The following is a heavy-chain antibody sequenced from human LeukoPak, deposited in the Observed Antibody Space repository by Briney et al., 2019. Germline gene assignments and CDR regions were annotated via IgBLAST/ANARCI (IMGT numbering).Heavy chain of an antibody. CDR3: ARDDIVATTHFDY. CDR2: ISSSSSYI. J-gene: IGHJ4*02. Sequence: GGSLRLSCAASGFTFSSYSMNSVRQAPGKGLEWVSSISSSSSYIYYADSVKGRFTISRDNAKNSLYLQMNSLRAEDTAVYYCARDDIVATTHFDYWGQGTLVTVSS. CDR1: GFTFSSYS. D-gene: IGHD5-12*01. V-gene: IGHV3-21*01.